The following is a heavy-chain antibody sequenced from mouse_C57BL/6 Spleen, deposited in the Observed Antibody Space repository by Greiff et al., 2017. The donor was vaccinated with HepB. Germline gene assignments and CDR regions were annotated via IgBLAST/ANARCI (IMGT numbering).Heavy chain of an antibody. D-gene: IGHD1-1*01. CDR2: IYPRSGNT. J-gene: IGHJ2*01. V-gene: IGHV1-81*01. CDR1: GYNFTSYG. Sequence: VQRVESGAELARPGASVKLSCTASGYNFTSYGISWVKQRTGQGLEWIGEIYPRSGNTYYNEKFKGKATLTADKSSSTAYMELRSLTSEDSAVYFCARSGDYYGSSYFDYWGQGTTLTVSS. CDR3: ARSGDYYGSSYFDY.